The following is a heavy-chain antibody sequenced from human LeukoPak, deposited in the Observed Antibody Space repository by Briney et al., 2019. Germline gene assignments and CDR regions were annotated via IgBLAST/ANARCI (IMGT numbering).Heavy chain of an antibody. CDR3: ARVAYYYDSSGPYYFDY. J-gene: IGHJ4*02. CDR2: INHSGST. D-gene: IGHD3-22*01. V-gene: IGHV4-34*01. CDR1: GGSFSGYY. Sequence: PSETLSLTCAVYGGSFSGYYWSWIRQPPGKGLEWIGEINHSGSTNYNPSLKSRVTISVDTSKNQFSLKLSSVTAADTAVYYCARVAYYYDSSGPYYFDYWGQGTLVTVSS.